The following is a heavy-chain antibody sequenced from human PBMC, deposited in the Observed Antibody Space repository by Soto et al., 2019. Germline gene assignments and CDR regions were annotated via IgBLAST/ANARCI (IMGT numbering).Heavy chain of an antibody. Sequence: QVQLQESGPGLVKPSETLSLTCTVSGGSVSSGSYYWSWIRQPPGKGLEWIGYIYYSGSTNYNPSLKSRVTISVDTSKNQFSLKLSSVTAADMAVYYCARLMTYYYDGSGYLYNWFDPWGQGTLVTVSS. CDR1: GGSVSSGSYY. D-gene: IGHD3-22*01. V-gene: IGHV4-61*01. J-gene: IGHJ5*02. CDR3: ARLMTYYYDGSGYLYNWFDP. CDR2: IYYSGST.